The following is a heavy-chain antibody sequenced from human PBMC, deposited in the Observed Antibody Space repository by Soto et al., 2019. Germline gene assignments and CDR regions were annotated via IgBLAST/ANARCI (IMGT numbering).Heavy chain of an antibody. CDR2: ISAYNGNT. J-gene: IGHJ6*02. V-gene: IGHV1-18*04. Sequence: QVQLVQSGAEVKKPGASVKVSCKASGYTFTSYGISWVRQAPGQGLEWMGWISAYNGNTNYAQKLQGRVTMTTDTSTSTAYMELRSLRSDDTAVYYCARDLPIVGATTDIYYYYGMDVWGQGTTVTVSS. CDR3: ARDLPIVGATTDIYYYYGMDV. CDR1: GYTFTSYG. D-gene: IGHD1-26*01.